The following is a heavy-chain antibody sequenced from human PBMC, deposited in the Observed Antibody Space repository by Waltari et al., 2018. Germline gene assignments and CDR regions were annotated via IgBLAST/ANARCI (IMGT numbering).Heavy chain of an antibody. D-gene: IGHD1-26*01. CDR2: VDPEDGET. V-gene: IGHV1-69-2*01. J-gene: IGHJ5*02. CDR1: GYTFTDYY. Sequence: EVQLVQSGAEVKKPGATVKISCKVSGYTFTDYYMHWVQQAPGKGLEWMGLVDPEDGETIYAEKFQGRVTITADTSTDTAYMELSSLRSEDTAVYYCATVLGHPTTTRRGWFDPWGQGTLVTVSS. CDR3: ATVLGHPTTTRRGWFDP.